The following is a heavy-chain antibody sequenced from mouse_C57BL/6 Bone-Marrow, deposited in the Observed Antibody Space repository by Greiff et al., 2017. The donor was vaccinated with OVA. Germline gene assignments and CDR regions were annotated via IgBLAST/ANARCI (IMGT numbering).Heavy chain of an antibody. V-gene: IGHV8-12*01. CDR3: ARRGERSWYFDV. Sequence: QVTLKESGPGILQSSQTLSLTCSFSGFSLSTSGMGVSWIRQPSGKCLEWLALIYWDDDKRYTLSLKRRLPISNATSRNQVFLKITSVDTADTATYYCARRGERSWYFDVWGTGTTVTVSS. J-gene: IGHJ1*03. CDR2: IYWDDDK. CDR1: GFSLSTSGMG.